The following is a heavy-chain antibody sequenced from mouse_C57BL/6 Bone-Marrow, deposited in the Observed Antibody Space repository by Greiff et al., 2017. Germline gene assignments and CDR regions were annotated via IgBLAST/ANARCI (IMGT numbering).Heavy chain of an antibody. D-gene: IGHD1-1*01. V-gene: IGHV1-82*01. CDR2: IYPGDGDT. Sequence: VKLQESGPELVKPGDSVKISCKASGYAFSSSWMNWVKQRPGKGLEWIGRIYPGDGDTNYNGKFKGKATLTADKSSSTAYMQLSSLTSEDSAVYFCARSTVVALAWFAYWGQGTLVTVSA. J-gene: IGHJ3*01. CDR3: ARSTVVALAWFAY. CDR1: GYAFSSSW.